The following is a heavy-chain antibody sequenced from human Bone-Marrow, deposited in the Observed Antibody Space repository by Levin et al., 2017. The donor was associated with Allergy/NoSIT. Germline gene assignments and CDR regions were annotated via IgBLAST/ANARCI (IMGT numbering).Heavy chain of an antibody. CDR1: GGSISSSNW. Sequence: PSETLSLTCAVSGGSISSSNWWTWVRQPPGKGLEWIGEIYHSGSTNYNPSLKSRITISVDKSKNQFSLNLRSVTAADTAVYYCASYIAVAAPYAYDVWGQGTMVTVSS. CDR2: IYHSGST. J-gene: IGHJ3*01. CDR3: ASYIAVAAPYAYDV. D-gene: IGHD6-19*01. V-gene: IGHV4-4*02.